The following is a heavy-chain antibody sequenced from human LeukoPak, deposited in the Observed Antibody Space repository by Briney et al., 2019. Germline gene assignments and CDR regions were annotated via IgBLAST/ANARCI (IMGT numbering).Heavy chain of an antibody. Sequence: ASVKVSCKASGYTFTSYSMHWVRQAPGQGLEWMGIIDPRGGSTSYAQRFQGRVTMTTDTSTSTAYMELSSLRSEDTAVYYCATEQWLVSRNWFDPWGQGTLVTVSS. CDR1: GYTFTSYS. CDR2: IDPRGGST. J-gene: IGHJ5*02. D-gene: IGHD6-19*01. V-gene: IGHV1-46*01. CDR3: ATEQWLVSRNWFDP.